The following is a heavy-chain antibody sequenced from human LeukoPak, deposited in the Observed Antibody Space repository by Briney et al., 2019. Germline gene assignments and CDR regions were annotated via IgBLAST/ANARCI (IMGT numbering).Heavy chain of an antibody. V-gene: IGHV1-2*02. CDR2: INANSGGI. J-gene: IGHJ5*02. CDR3: ARDGSDVLLWFGELSSAHNWFDP. D-gene: IGHD3-10*01. Sequence: ASVKVSCKASGYILTAYYMHWVRQAPGQGLEWMGWINANSGGINYAQKFQGRVTMTRDTSITTAYMEVSGLRSDDTAVYYCARDGSDVLLWFGELSSAHNWFDPWGQGTLVTVSS. CDR1: GYILTAYY.